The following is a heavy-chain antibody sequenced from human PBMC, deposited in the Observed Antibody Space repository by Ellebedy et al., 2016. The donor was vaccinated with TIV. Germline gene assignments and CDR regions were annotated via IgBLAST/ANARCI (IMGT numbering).Heavy chain of an antibody. J-gene: IGHJ3*02. CDR3: ARQKTDSGSFLCDI. CDR1: GGSISSDDYY. CDR2: VYYSGST. D-gene: IGHD3-3*01. V-gene: IGHV4-30-4*01. Sequence: MPSETLSLTCTVSGGSISSDDYYWSWIRQPPGKGLDWIGYVYYSGSTYYNPSLKSRVTISGVTSKNQFSLHLTSVTAADTAVYYCARQKTDSGSFLCDIWGQGTLVTVSS.